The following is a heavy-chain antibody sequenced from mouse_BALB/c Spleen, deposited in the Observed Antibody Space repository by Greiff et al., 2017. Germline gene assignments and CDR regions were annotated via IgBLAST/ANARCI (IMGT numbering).Heavy chain of an antibody. CDR1: GYSITSDYA. CDR3: ASLLLRSPGAMDY. V-gene: IGHV3-2*02. CDR2: ISYSGST. D-gene: IGHD1-1*01. J-gene: IGHJ4*01. Sequence: EVKLMESGPGLVKPSQSLSLTCTVTGYSITSDYAWNWIRQFPGNKLEWMGYISYSGSTSYNPSLKSRISITRDTSKNQFFLQLNSVTTEDTATYYCASLLLRSPGAMDYWGQGTSVTVSS.